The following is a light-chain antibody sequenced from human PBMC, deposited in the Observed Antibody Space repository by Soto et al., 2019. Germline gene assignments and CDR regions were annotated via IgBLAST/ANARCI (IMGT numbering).Light chain of an antibody. J-gene: IGKJ1*01. CDR1: QSIRST. CDR3: QLDNYWPRT. V-gene: IGKV3-15*01. CDR2: DAS. Sequence: ESVMTLSSATLSVSPRERATLSCRASQSIRSTLAWFQQKPGQAPRLLIYDASKRATGIPARFSGSGSGTEFTLTISSLQSEDFAVYYCQLDNYWPRTFAQGTKVDIK.